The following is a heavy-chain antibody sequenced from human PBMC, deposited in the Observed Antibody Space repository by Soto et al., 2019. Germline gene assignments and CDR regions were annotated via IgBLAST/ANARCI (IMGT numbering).Heavy chain of an antibody. CDR2: ISAYNGNT. Sequence: QVQLVQSGAEVKKPGASVKVSCKASGYTFTSYGISWVRQAPGQGLEWMGWISAYNGNTNYAQKLQGRVTMTRDTSTRTAYLELRRLRSDATAAYYCARASGSSYWVAPLGQGTLVTVSS. J-gene: IGHJ5*02. V-gene: IGHV1-18*01. D-gene: IGHD1-26*01. CDR3: ARASGSSYWVAP. CDR1: GYTFTSYG.